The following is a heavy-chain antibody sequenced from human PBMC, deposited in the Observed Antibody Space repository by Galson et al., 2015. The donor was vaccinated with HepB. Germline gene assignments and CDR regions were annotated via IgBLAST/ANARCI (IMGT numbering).Heavy chain of an antibody. CDR2: ISGSGGST. CDR1: GFTFSSYA. Sequence: SLRLSCAASGFTFSSYAMSWVRQAPGKGLEWVSAISGSGGSTYYADSVKGRFTISRDNSKNTLYLQMNSLRAEDTAVYYCAKDQRRIAWIQLWLNFDYWGQGTLVTVSS. V-gene: IGHV3-23*01. J-gene: IGHJ4*02. CDR3: AKDQRRIAWIQLWLNFDY. D-gene: IGHD5-18*01.